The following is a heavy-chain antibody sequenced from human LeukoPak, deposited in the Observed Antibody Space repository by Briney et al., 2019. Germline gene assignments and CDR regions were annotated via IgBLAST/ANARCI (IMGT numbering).Heavy chain of an antibody. CDR1: GYTFSDYY. J-gene: IGHJ4*02. Sequence: ASVKVSCKASGYTFSDYYIHWVRQASGQGLEWMGRINPNSGLTNYAKNFQGRVTITRDTSISTASMELSSLRSDDTAVYYCARQSEPKGDYWGQGTLVTVSS. V-gene: IGHV1-2*06. CDR2: INPNSGLT. CDR3: ARQSEPKGDY.